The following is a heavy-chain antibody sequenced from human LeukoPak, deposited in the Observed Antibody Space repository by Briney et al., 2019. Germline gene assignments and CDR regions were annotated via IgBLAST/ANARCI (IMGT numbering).Heavy chain of an antibody. Sequence: PGGSLRLSCAASGFTFSNYWMNWVRQAPGKGLEWVANIKEDGSQKYYMDSAKGRFTISRDNAKNSLYLQMNSLRAEDTAVYYCARDTSPSIAAVGYDAFDIWGQGTMVTVSS. V-gene: IGHV3-7*01. J-gene: IGHJ3*02. CDR1: GFTFSNYW. D-gene: IGHD6-13*01. CDR2: IKEDGSQK. CDR3: ARDTSPSIAAVGYDAFDI.